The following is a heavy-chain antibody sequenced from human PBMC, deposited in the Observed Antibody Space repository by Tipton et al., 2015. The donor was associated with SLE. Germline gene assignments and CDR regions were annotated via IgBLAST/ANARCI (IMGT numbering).Heavy chain of an antibody. Sequence: TLSLTCTVSGGSISSHYWSWIRQPPGKGLEWIGYIYYSGSTYYNPSLKSRVTISVDTSKNQFSLKLSSVTAADTAVYYCARSIAAREFGYWGQGTLVTVSS. D-gene: IGHD6-6*01. V-gene: IGHV4-59*06. CDR3: ARSIAAREFGY. CDR1: GGSISSHY. J-gene: IGHJ4*02. CDR2: IYYSGST.